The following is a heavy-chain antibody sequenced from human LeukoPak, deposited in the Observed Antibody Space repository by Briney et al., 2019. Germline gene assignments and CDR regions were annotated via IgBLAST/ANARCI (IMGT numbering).Heavy chain of an antibody. J-gene: IGHJ4*02. CDR1: GYTFTSYY. CDR3: ARMWAARRIYYFDY. CDR2: INPSGGST. Sequence: ASVNVSCKASGYTFTSYYIHWVRQAPGQGLEWMGIINPSGGSTTYAQKFQGRVTMTRDTSTCTVYMELSSLRSEDTAIYYYARMWAARRIYYFDYWGQGTLVTVSS. V-gene: IGHV1-46*01. D-gene: IGHD6-6*01.